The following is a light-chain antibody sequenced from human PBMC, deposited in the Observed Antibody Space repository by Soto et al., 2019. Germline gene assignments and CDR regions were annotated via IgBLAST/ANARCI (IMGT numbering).Light chain of an antibody. CDR1: QSVSSN. J-gene: IGKJ4*01. Sequence: EIVMTQSPATLSVFPGERATLSCRASQSVSSNLAWYQQKPGQGPRLRIYGASTRATGVPATFSGSGSGTEFTLTISSLQSEDFAVYYCQQYNNWPLTFGGGTKVEIK. CDR3: QQYNNWPLT. V-gene: IGKV3D-15*01. CDR2: GAS.